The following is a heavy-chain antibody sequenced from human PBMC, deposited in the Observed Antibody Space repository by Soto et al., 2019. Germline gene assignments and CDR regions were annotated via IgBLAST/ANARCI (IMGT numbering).Heavy chain of an antibody. CDR3: AREYYYTMDV. CDR1: GFTFRDYY. Sequence: QVQLVESGGGLVRPGGSLRLSCEASGFTFRDYYMTWFRQAPGKGLEWLSYIDSSTKYTNYADSVKGRFTISRDNAKNSLYLQMNSLRAADTAVYYCAREYYYTMDVWGQGPWSPSP. V-gene: IGHV3-11*05. J-gene: IGHJ6*02. CDR2: IDSSTKYT.